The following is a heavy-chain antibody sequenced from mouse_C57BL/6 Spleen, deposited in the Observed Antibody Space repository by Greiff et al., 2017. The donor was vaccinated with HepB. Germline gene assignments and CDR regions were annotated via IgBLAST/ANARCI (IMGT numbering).Heavy chain of an antibody. Sequence: QVQLQQSGPELVKPGASVKISCKASGYAFSSSWMNWVKQRPGKGLEWIGRIYPGDGDTNYNGKFKGKATLTADKTSSTAYMQLSSLTSEESAVYSWGRGGVNGYCEVWGKGTTVTVSS. CDR1: GYAFSSSW. CDR2: IYPGDGDT. CDR3: GRGGVNGYCEV. D-gene: IGHD2-1*01. J-gene: IGHJ1*03. V-gene: IGHV1-82*01.